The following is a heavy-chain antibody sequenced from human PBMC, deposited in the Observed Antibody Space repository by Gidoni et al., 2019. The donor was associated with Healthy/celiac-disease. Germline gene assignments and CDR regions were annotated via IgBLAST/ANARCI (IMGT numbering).Heavy chain of an antibody. V-gene: IGHV4-31*03. J-gene: IGHJ4*02. CDR2: IYYNGST. CDR1: GASISSGNYY. CDR3: ARSHYYDSSGYYYFYY. Sequence: QVQLQESGPGLVKPSQTLSLTCTVSGASISSGNYYWSWIRQHPGKGLEWIGYIYYNGSTYYNPSLKSRLTMSINTSKNQISLKLSSVTAADTAVYYCARSHYYDSSGYYYFYYWGQGTLVTVSS. D-gene: IGHD3-22*01.